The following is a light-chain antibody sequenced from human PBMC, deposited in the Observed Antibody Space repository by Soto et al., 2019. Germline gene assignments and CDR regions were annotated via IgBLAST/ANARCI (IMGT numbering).Light chain of an antibody. J-gene: IGKJ2*01. V-gene: IGKV2-28*01. CDR2: AGS. Sequence: DIVMTQSPLSLPVTPGEPASISCRSSQSLLHSNGYNYLDWYLQKPGQSPQLLIYAGSNRASGFPGRVSGSGSATDFTLKISRVEAEDVGTCYCMQAVQTRRTFGPGTTLEIK. CDR3: MQAVQTRRT. CDR1: QSLLHSNGYNY.